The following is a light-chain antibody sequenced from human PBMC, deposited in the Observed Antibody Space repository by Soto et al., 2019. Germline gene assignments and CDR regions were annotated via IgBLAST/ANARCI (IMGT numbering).Light chain of an antibody. V-gene: IGKV1-5*01. CDR2: DAS. Sequence: DVQISLSPSTLSACVVDRLTINNMASQSIISWLAWYQQKAVKAPKLRIYDASSLESGVPSRFSGSGSVTEFTLTISSLQPDDFATYYCQQYNSYSWAFGQGTKVDIK. CDR1: QSIISW. CDR3: QQYNSYSWA. J-gene: IGKJ1*01.